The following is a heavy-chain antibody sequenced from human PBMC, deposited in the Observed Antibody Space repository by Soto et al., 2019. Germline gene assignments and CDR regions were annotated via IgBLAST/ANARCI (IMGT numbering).Heavy chain of an antibody. D-gene: IGHD3-16*01. CDR3: ARDRLGVVGGYYYYGMDV. CDR1: GFTFSSYG. CDR2: IWYDGSNK. V-gene: IGHV3-33*01. Sequence: QVQLVESGGGVVQPGRSLRLSCAASGFTFSSYGMHWVRQAPGKGLEWVAVIWYDGSNKYYADSVKGRFTISRDNSKNTLYLQMNSLRAEDTAVYYCARDRLGVVGGYYYYGMDVWGQGTTVTVSS. J-gene: IGHJ6*02.